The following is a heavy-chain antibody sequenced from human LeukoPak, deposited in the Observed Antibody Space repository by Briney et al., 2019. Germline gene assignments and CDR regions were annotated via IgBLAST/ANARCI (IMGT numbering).Heavy chain of an antibody. D-gene: IGHD3-10*01. J-gene: IGHJ4*02. CDR1: GDSIRSGSYY. CDR3: ARDPGGPAAGTFDY. Sequence: KPSETLSLTCTVSGDSIRSGSYYWHWIRQPAGKGLEWIGRVFPSGSTNYSPSLKSRVTMSVDTSKNQFSLKVNSVTAADTAVYYCARDPGGPAAGTFDYWGQGTLVAVSS. CDR2: VFPSGST. V-gene: IGHV4-61*02.